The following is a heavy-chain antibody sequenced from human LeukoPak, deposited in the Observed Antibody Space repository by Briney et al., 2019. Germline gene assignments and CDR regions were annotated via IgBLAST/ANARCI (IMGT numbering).Heavy chain of an antibody. J-gene: IGHJ4*02. D-gene: IGHD3-22*01. V-gene: IGHV1-69*05. CDR1: GGTFSSYA. CDR3: ASLGVTMIVI. Sequence: GASVKVSCKASGGTFSSYAISWLRQAPEQGLEWMGRIIPIFGTANYAQKFQGRVTITTDESTSTAYMELSSLRSEDTAVYYCASLGVTMIVIWGQGTLVTVSS. CDR2: IIPIFGTA.